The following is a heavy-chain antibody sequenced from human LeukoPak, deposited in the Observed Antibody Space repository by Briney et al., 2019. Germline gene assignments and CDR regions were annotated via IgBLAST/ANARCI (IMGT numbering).Heavy chain of an antibody. CDR3: ARDLGYSSAWYSGVDH. V-gene: IGHV1-18*01. Sequence: ASVKVSCKASGYTFTSYGLSWVRQAPGHGLEWMGWISAYNGNTNYAQKLQGRVTMTTDTSTSTAYMELRGLRFDDTAVYYCARDLGYSSAWYSGVDHWGQGTLVTVSS. CDR2: ISAYNGNT. CDR1: GYTFTSYG. J-gene: IGHJ4*02. D-gene: IGHD6-19*01.